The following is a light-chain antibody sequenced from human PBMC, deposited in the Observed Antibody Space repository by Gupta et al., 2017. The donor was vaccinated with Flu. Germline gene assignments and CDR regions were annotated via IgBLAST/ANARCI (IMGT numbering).Light chain of an antibody. CDR3: QAWDSISYVV. CDR2: QDN. Sequence: VSVSPGQTASITCSGDKLGDKYTCWYQQKPGQSPVLVIYQDNKRPSEIPDRFSGSNSGNTATLTISGSQAMDEADYYCQAWDSISYVVFGGGTKLTVL. V-gene: IGLV3-1*01. CDR1: KLGDKY. J-gene: IGLJ2*01.